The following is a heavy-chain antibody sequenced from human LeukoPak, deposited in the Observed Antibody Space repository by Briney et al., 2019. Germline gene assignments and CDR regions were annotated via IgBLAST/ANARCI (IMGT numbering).Heavy chain of an antibody. CDR3: ARRKIYYMDV. V-gene: IGHV5-51*01. J-gene: IGHJ6*03. CDR1: GYIFTSYW. Sequence: GESLKISSKGSGYIFTSYWIGWVRQMPGKRLEWLGIIYPGDSDTRYSPPFQGQVTISADKSISTAYLQWSSLKASDTAMYYCARRKIYYMDVWGKGTTVTVSS. CDR2: IYPGDSDT. D-gene: IGHD2/OR15-2a*01.